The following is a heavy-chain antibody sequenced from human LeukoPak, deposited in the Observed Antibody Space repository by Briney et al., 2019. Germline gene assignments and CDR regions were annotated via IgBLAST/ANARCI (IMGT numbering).Heavy chain of an antibody. CDR1: GGSISSSSYY. V-gene: IGHV4-39*01. Sequence: SETLSLTCTVSGGSISSSSYYWGWIRQPPGKGLEWIGSIYYSGSTYYNPSLKSRVTISVDTSKNQFSLKLSSVTAADTAVYYCARQYFGVVIIPLGYFDYWGQGTLVTVSS. CDR3: ARQYFGVVIIPLGYFDY. D-gene: IGHD3-3*01. J-gene: IGHJ4*02. CDR2: IYYSGST.